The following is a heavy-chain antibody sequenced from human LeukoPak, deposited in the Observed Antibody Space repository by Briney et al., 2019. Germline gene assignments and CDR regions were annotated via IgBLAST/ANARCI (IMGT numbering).Heavy chain of an antibody. V-gene: IGHV3-48*03. D-gene: IGHD6-19*01. CDR3: ASNTVAGTFDS. Sequence: GGSLRLSCAASGFTFSHYEMNWVRQAPGKGLEWVSYISSSGSTIYYADSVKGRFTISRDNAKDSLYLRMNSLRAEDTAVYYCASNTVAGTFDSWGQGTLVTVSS. J-gene: IGHJ4*02. CDR2: ISSSGSTI. CDR1: GFTFSHYE.